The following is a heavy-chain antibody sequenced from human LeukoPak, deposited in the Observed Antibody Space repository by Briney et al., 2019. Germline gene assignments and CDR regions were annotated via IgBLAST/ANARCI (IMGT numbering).Heavy chain of an antibody. D-gene: IGHD6-13*01. V-gene: IGHV4-39*07. CDR1: GGSIRSSYYY. CDR2: IYDSGST. J-gene: IGHJ6*02. Sequence: PSETLSLTCTVSGGSIRSSYYYWGWIRQPPGKGLEWIGSIYDSGSTYYNPSLKSRVTISVDKSKNQFSLKLSSVTAADTAVYYCAVAAAGTYYYGMDVWGQGTTVTVSS. CDR3: AVAAAGTYYYGMDV.